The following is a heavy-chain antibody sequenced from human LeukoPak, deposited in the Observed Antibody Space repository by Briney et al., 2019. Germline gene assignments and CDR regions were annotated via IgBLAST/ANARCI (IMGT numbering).Heavy chain of an antibody. CDR1: SGSISSYY. Sequence: PSETLSLTCTVSSGSISSYYWSWIRQPPGKGLEGIGYIYYSGSTNYNPSPKSRVTISVDTSKNQFSLKLSSVTAAGTAVYYCARGQVWIDYWGQGTLVTVSS. CDR3: ARGQVWIDY. D-gene: IGHD2-21*01. V-gene: IGHV4-59*01. J-gene: IGHJ4*02. CDR2: IYYSGST.